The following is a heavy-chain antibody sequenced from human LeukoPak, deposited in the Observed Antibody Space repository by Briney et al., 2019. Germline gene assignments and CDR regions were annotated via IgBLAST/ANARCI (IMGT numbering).Heavy chain of an antibody. D-gene: IGHD4-23*01. J-gene: IGHJ4*02. CDR2: INDRGHT. V-gene: IGHV4-34*01. CDR3: ARDPTTVVTLPYYFDF. CDR1: GGSFSGDH. Sequence: SETLSLTCAVQGGSFSGDHWNWIRQSPERGLEWIGEINDRGHTNYNPSLKSRVTISVDTSKKQFSLRLSSVTAADTAVYYCARDPTTVVTLPYYFDFWGQGTLVAVSS.